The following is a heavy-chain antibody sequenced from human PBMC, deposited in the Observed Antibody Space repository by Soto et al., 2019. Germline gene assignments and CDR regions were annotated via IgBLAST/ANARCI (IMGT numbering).Heavy chain of an antibody. CDR2: ISAYNGNT. CDR3: ARDSPPIAS. CDR1: GYTFTTYA. D-gene: IGHD3-3*02. V-gene: IGHV1-18*01. Sequence: QVQLVQSGAQVKKPGASVKVSCKASGYTFTTYAISWVRQAPGQGLEWMGWISAYNGNTNYAQKLQGRVTMTTDTSTSTGYMELASLRSDGRAVYYCARDSPPIASWGQGTLVTVSS. J-gene: IGHJ1*01.